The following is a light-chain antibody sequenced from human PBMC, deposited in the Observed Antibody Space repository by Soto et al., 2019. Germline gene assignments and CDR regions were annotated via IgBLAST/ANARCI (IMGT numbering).Light chain of an antibody. CDR1: SSDVGGYKY. CDR2: EVN. Sequence: QSALTQPPSASGSAGQSVTISCTGASSDVGGYKYVSWYQQHPGKAPKLMIFEVNKRPSGVPDRFSGSKSGNTASLTVSGLQAEDEAYYYCSSYAGINNLGVFGTGTKLTVL. V-gene: IGLV2-8*01. J-gene: IGLJ1*01. CDR3: SSYAGINNLGV.